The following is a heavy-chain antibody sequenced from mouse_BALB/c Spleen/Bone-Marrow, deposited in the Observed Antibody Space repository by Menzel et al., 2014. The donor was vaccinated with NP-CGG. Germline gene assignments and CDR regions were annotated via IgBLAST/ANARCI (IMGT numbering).Heavy chain of an antibody. CDR3: TRYGNYYFGY. CDR1: GYTFTSYY. D-gene: IGHD2-1*01. V-gene: IGHV1S81*02. J-gene: IGHJ2*01. Sequence: QVQLKQSGAELVKPGASVKLSCKASGYTFTSYYMYWVKQRPGQGLEWIGEINPSNGGTNFNEKFKSKATLTVDKSSSTAYMQLSSLTSEDSAVYYCTRYGNYYFGYWGQGTTLTVSS. CDR2: INPSNGGT.